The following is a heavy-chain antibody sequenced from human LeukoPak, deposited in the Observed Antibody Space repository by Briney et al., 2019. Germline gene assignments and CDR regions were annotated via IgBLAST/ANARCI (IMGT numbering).Heavy chain of an antibody. CDR3: AAAANILTGYCSGMDV. D-gene: IGHD3-9*01. Sequence: SVKVSCKASGFTFTGSAMQWVRQARGQRLEWIGWIVVGSGNTNYAQKFQERVTITRDMSTSTAYMELSSLRSEDTAVYYCAAAANILTGYCSGMDVWGQGTTVTVSS. J-gene: IGHJ6*02. CDR2: IVVGSGNT. V-gene: IGHV1-58*02. CDR1: GFTFTGSA.